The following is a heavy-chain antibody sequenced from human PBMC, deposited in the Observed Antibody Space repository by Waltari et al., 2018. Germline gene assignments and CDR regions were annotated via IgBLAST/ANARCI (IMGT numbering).Heavy chain of an antibody. CDR1: GGSFSGYY. D-gene: IGHD5-18*01. Sequence: QVQLQQWGAGLLKPSETLSLTCAVYGGSFSGYYWSWIRQPPGKGLEWLGEINHSGSTNYNPSLKSRVTISVDTSKNQFSLKLSSVTAADTAVYYCARPRGYSYGLGAFDIWGQGTMVTVSS. CDR2: INHSGST. V-gene: IGHV4-34*01. CDR3: ARPRGYSYGLGAFDI. J-gene: IGHJ3*02.